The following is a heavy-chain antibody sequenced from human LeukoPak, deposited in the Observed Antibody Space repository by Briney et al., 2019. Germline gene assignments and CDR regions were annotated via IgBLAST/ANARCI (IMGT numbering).Heavy chain of an antibody. CDR3: AKVWTAYPDDYFDY. D-gene: IGHD3/OR15-3a*01. J-gene: IGHJ4*02. V-gene: IGHV3-23*01. CDR2: ISGSGGST. Sequence: GGSLRLSCAASGFTFSSYGMSWVRQAPGKGLECVSSISGSGGSTNHADSVKGRFTISRDNSKNTLYLQMNSLRAEDTAVYYCAKVWTAYPDDYFDYWGQGTLVTVSS. CDR1: GFTFSSYG.